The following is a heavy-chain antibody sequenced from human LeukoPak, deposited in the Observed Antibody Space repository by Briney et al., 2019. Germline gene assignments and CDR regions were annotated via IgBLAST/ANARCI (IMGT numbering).Heavy chain of an antibody. J-gene: IGHJ4*02. Sequence: GGSLRLSCAASGFTFTNYAMSWVRQAPGKGLEWVSGISSSGGSTYYTDSVKGRFTIARDTSKNTLYLQMNSLRAEDTAVYYCARRGGAAAGSDFDYWGQGTLVTVSS. V-gene: IGHV3-23*01. CDR2: ISSSGGST. CDR3: ARRGGAAAGSDFDY. CDR1: GFTFTNYA. D-gene: IGHD6-13*01.